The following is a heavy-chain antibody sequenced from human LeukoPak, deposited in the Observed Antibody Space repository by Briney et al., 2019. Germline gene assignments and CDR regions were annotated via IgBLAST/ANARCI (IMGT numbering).Heavy chain of an antibody. Sequence: HPGRSLRLSCAASGFTFDEYAMRSVRQAPRKGLEWVSLISGDGASTYYADSVTGRFTISRDHSKNSLYLQMNSLRTEDTALYYCAKDSLVVPAAKVAQTSYFGYWGQGTLVTVSS. CDR2: ISGDGAST. CDR1: GFTFDEYA. V-gene: IGHV3-43*02. J-gene: IGHJ4*02. D-gene: IGHD2-2*01. CDR3: AKDSLVVPAAKVAQTSYFGY.